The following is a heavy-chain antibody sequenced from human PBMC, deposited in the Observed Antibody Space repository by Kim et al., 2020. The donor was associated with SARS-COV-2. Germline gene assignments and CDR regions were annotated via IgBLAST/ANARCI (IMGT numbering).Heavy chain of an antibody. J-gene: IGHJ4*02. V-gene: IGHV1-2*04. CDR2: INPNSGGT. Sequence: ASVKVSCKASGYTFTGYYMHWVRQAPGQGLEWMGWINPNSGGTNYAQKFQGWVTMTRDTSISTAYMELSRLRSDDTAVYYCARGVAWFGELLYYFDYWGQGTLVTVSS. D-gene: IGHD3-10*01. CDR3: ARGVAWFGELLYYFDY. CDR1: GYTFTGYY.